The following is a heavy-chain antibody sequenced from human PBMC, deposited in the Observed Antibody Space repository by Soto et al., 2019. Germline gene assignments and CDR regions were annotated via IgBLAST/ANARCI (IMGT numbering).Heavy chain of an antibody. D-gene: IGHD1-1*01. CDR2: ISAHNGNT. CDR3: ARGRYGDY. Sequence: QVHLVQSGAEVKKPGASVKVSCKGSGYAFTTYGITWVRQAPGQGLEGMGWISAHNGNTNYAQKLQGRVTVTRDTSTSTAYMELRSLRSDDTAVYYCARGRYGDYWGQGALVTVPS. CDR1: GYAFTTYG. V-gene: IGHV1-18*01. J-gene: IGHJ4*02.